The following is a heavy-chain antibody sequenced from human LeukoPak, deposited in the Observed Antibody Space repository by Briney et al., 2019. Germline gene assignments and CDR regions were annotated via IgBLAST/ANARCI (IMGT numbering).Heavy chain of an antibody. V-gene: IGHV3-23*01. CDR2: ISGSGGST. D-gene: IGHD2-2*02. Sequence: PGGSLRLSCAASGFTFSSYAMSWVRQAPGKGLEWVSAISGSGGSTYYADSVKGRFTVSRDNSKKTVYLQMNSLRAEDTAVYYCAKDHLLCTSTSCYIDYFDSWGQGTLVSVSS. J-gene: IGHJ4*02. CDR3: AKDHLLCTSTSCYIDYFDS. CDR1: GFTFSSYA.